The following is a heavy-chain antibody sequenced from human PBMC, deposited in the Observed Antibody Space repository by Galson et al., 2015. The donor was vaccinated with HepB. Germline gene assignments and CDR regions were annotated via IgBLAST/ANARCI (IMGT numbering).Heavy chain of an antibody. Sequence: LSLTCTVSGGSINSGDYYWSWIRQPPGKGLERIGFIYYSGDTYYNPSLKSRVTISVDTSKNQFSLRLSSVTAADTAVYYCARVPNFDYYFDYWGQGALVTVSS. D-gene: IGHD1-1*01. CDR3: ARVPNFDYYFDY. V-gene: IGHV4-30-4*01. CDR1: GGSINSGDYY. CDR2: IYYSGDT. J-gene: IGHJ4*02.